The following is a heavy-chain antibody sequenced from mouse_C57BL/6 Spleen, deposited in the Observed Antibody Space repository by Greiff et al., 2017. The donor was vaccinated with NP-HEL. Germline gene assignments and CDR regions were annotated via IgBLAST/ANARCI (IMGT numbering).Heavy chain of an antibody. J-gene: IGHJ2*01. D-gene: IGHD2-3*01. V-gene: IGHV1-77*01. CDR2: IGPGSGST. Sequence: QVQLQQSGAELVKPGASVKISCKASGYTFTDYYINWVKQRPGQGLEGIGKIGPGSGSTYYNEKFKGKATLTADKSSSTAYMQLSSLTSEDSAVYFCARTIDGYYGVFDYWGQGTTLTVSS. CDR1: GYTFTDYY. CDR3: ARTIDGYYGVFDY.